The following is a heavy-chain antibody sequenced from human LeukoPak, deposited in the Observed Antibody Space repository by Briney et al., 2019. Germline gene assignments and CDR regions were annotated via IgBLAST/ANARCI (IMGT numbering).Heavy chain of an antibody. CDR1: GFTFSSYA. CDR3: ASGYYDSSGYYSRDAFDI. Sequence: GGSLRLSCAASGFTFSSYAMSWVRQAPGKGLEWVSAISGSGGSTYYADSVKGRFTISRDNSKNTLYLQMNSLRAEDTAVYYCASGYYDSSGYYSRDAFDIWGQGTMVTVSS. CDR2: ISGSGGST. J-gene: IGHJ3*02. V-gene: IGHV3-23*01. D-gene: IGHD3-22*01.